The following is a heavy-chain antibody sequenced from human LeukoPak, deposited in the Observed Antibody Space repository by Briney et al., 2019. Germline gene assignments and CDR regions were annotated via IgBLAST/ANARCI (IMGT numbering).Heavy chain of an antibody. CDR3: GKGGDGYNYYFDY. J-gene: IGHJ4*02. V-gene: IGHV3-23*01. CDR1: GFTFSDYA. D-gene: IGHD5-24*01. CDR2: ISGSGGSI. Sequence: GGSLRLSCTASGFTFSDYAMSWVRQAPGKGLEWVSGISGSGGSIRYADSVKGRFIISRDNSKNTLYLQMNSLRAEDTAVYYCGKGGDGYNYYFDYWGQETLVTVSS.